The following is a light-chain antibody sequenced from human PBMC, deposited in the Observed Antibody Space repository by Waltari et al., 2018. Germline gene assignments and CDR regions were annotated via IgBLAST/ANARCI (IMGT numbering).Light chain of an antibody. V-gene: IGLV1-44*01. CDR1: NSHLGRHP. J-gene: IGLJ3*02. CDR3: AAWDDSLSGLWV. CDR2: RDN. Sequence: QSVLTQPPSASGTPGQMVTRSCSGSNSHLGRHPVNRSQQPPGAAPKLLIYRDNQRPSGVPDRFSASKSVTSASLAISGLQSEDEADYYCAAWDDSLSGLWVFGGGTKVTVL.